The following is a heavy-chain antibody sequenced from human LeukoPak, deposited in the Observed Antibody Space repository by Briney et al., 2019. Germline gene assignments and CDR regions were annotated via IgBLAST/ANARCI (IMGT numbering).Heavy chain of an antibody. J-gene: IGHJ4*02. D-gene: IGHD3-16*02. CDR2: IYYSGST. CDR1: SGSISSGGYY. CDR3: ARASYDYVWGSYRRYYFDY. V-gene: IGHV4-31*03. Sequence: SQTLSLTCTVSSGSISSGGYYWSWIRQHPGKGLEWIGYIYYSGSTYYNPSLKSRVTISVDTSKNQFSLKLSSVTAADTAVYYCARASYDYVWGSYRRYYFDYWGQGTLVTVSS.